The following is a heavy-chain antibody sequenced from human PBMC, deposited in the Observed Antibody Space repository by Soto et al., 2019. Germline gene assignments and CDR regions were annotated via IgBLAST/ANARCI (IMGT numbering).Heavy chain of an antibody. Sequence: GGSLRLSCAASGFTFSSYAMSWVRQAPGKGLEWVSAISGSGGSTYYADSVKGRFTISRDNSKNTLYLQMNSLRAEDTAVYYCAKDQAGQQLVWYFDYWGQGTLVTVSS. CDR3: AKDQAGQQLVWYFDY. V-gene: IGHV3-23*01. CDR1: GFTFSSYA. J-gene: IGHJ4*02. D-gene: IGHD6-13*01. CDR2: ISGSGGST.